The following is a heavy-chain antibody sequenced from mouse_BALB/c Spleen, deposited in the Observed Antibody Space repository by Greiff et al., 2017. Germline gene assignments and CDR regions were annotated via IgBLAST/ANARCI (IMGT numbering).Heavy chain of an antibody. V-gene: IGHV3-8*02. Sequence: DVQLQESGPSLVKPSQTLSLTCSVTGDSITSGYWNWIRKFPGNKLEYMGYISYSGSTYYNPSLNSRISITRDTSKNQYYLQLNSVTTEDTATYYCARGGDYRYYAMDYWGQGTSVTVSS. D-gene: IGHD2-14*01. CDR3: ARGGDYRYYAMDY. CDR2: ISYSGST. CDR1: GDSITSGY. J-gene: IGHJ4*01.